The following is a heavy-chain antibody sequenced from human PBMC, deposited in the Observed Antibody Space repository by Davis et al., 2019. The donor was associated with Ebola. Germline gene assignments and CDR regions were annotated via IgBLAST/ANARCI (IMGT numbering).Heavy chain of an antibody. D-gene: IGHD1-26*01. Sequence: MPSEILSLTCTVSGGSISSYYWSWIRQPPGKGLEWIGYIYYSGSINYNPSLKSRVTISVDTSKNQFSLKLSSVTAADTAVYYCARALLWEYGMDVWGQGTTVTVSS. CDR3: ARALLWEYGMDV. CDR1: GGSISSYY. CDR2: IYYSGSI. J-gene: IGHJ6*02. V-gene: IGHV4-59*01.